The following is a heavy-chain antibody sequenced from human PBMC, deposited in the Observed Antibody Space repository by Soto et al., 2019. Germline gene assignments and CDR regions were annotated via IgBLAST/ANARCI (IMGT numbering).Heavy chain of an antibody. J-gene: IGHJ6*02. CDR2: IYYSGST. CDR3: ARGRKGYIVATIVYYGMDV. D-gene: IGHD5-12*01. CDR1: GGSISSGGYY. V-gene: IGHV4-31*03. Sequence: SETLSLTCTVSGGSISSGGYYWSWIRQHPGKGLEWIGYIYYSGSTYYNPSLKSRVTISVDTSKNQFSLKLSSVTAADTAVYYCARGRKGYIVATIVYYGMDVWGQGTTVTVSS.